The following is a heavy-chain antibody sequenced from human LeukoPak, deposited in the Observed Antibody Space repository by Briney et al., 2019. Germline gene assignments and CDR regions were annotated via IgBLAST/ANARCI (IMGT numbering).Heavy chain of an antibody. Sequence: GASVKVSCKASGGTFSRYAINWVRQATGQGLEWMGWMSPNSGNTGYAQKFQGRVTMTRDTSINTAYMELSSLRSEDTAVYYCARARDSGYDLSYYYYYMDVWGKGTTVTVSS. CDR2: MSPNSGNT. CDR3: ARARDSGYDLSYYYYYMDV. CDR1: GGTFSRYA. D-gene: IGHD5-12*01. V-gene: IGHV1-8*02. J-gene: IGHJ6*03.